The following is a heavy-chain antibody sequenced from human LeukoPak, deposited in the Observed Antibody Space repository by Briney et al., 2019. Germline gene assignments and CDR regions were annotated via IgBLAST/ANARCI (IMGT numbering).Heavy chain of an antibody. J-gene: IGHJ4*02. Sequence: ASVKISCKASGYTFTSYDINWVRQATGQGLEWMGWMNPNSGNTGYAQKFQGRVTMTRNTSISTAYMELSSLRSEDTAVYYCARIKRGYSYGNFDYWGQGTLVTVSS. D-gene: IGHD5-18*01. CDR2: MNPNSGNT. CDR3: ARIKRGYSYGNFDY. V-gene: IGHV1-8*01. CDR1: GYTFTSYD.